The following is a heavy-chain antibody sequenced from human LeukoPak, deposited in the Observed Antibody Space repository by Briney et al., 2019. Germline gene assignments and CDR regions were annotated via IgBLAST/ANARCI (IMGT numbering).Heavy chain of an antibody. J-gene: IGHJ4*02. Sequence: GRSLRLSCAASGFTFSSYGMHWVRQAPGKGLEGVAVISYDGSNKYYADSVKGRFTISRDNSKNTLYLQMNSLRAEDTAVYYCAKERLGMTRAFDYWGQGTLVTVSS. V-gene: IGHV3-30*18. D-gene: IGHD7-27*01. CDR1: GFTFSSYG. CDR2: ISYDGSNK. CDR3: AKERLGMTRAFDY.